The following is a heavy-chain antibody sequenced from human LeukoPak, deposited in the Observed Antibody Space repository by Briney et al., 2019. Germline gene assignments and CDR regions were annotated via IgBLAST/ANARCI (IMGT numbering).Heavy chain of an antibody. Sequence: PGGSLRLSCAASGFTFSSYAMHWVRQAPGKGLEWVAVISYDGSNKYYADSVKGRCTISRDNSKNTLYLQMNSLRAEDTAVYYCASGYYYYDSSGPFDYWVQGTLVTVSS. CDR2: ISYDGSNK. V-gene: IGHV3-30-3*01. CDR3: ASGYYYYDSSGPFDY. D-gene: IGHD3-22*01. J-gene: IGHJ4*02. CDR1: GFTFSSYA.